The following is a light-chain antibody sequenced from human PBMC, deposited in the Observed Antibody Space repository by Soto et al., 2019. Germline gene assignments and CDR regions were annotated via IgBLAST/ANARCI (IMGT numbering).Light chain of an antibody. Sequence: QSALTQPRSVSGSPGQSVTISCTGTSSDVGGYQYVSWYQQHPDKAPKLMIYDVTRRPSGVPDRFSGSKSGNTASLTISGLQAEDEADYYCCSYAGTYTYVFGTGTKLTVL. CDR1: SSDVGGYQY. CDR2: DVT. CDR3: CSYAGTYTYV. V-gene: IGLV2-11*01. J-gene: IGLJ1*01.